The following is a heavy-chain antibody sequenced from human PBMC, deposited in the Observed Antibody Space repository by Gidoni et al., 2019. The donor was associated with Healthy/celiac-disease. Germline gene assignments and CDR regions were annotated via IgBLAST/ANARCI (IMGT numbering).Heavy chain of an antibody. Sequence: EVQLLESGGGLVQPGGSLRLSCAASGFTFSRYAMSWVRQAPGKGLEWVSAISGSGGSTYYADSGKGRFTISRDNSKNTLYLQMNSLRAEDTAVYYCAKREWVVAATSYFDYWGQGTLVTVSS. D-gene: IGHD2-15*01. J-gene: IGHJ4*02. V-gene: IGHV3-23*01. CDR1: GFTFSRYA. CDR3: AKREWVVAATSYFDY. CDR2: ISGSGGST.